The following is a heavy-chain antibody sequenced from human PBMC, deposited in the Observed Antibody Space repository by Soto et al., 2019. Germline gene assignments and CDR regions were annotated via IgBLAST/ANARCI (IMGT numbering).Heavy chain of an antibody. Sequence: QVQLVESGGGVVQPGRSLRLSCAASGFTFSSHGMHWVRQAPGKGLEWVALIWSDGSNKYYAESVKGRFTISRDNSKNTLYLQMTSLRAEDTAVYYCARNYGSGRLGDYWGQGTLVTVSS. CDR1: GFTFSSHG. J-gene: IGHJ4*02. CDR3: ARNYGSGRLGDY. CDR2: IWSDGSNK. D-gene: IGHD3-10*01. V-gene: IGHV3-33*01.